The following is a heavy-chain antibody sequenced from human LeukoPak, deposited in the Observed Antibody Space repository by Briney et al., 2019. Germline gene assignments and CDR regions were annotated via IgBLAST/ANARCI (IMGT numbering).Heavy chain of an antibody. CDR3: ARDGSRYYYDSSGYLAAFDI. Sequence: ETLSLTCAVYGGSFSGYYWSWVRQAPGKGLEWIGEINHSGSTNYNPSLQRRLTISVDPSKHQFSLQLSSVTAADTAVYYCARDGSRYYYDSSGYLAAFDIWGQGTIVTVSS. CDR2: INHSGST. J-gene: IGHJ3*02. D-gene: IGHD3-22*01. V-gene: IGHV4-34*01. CDR1: GGSFSGYY.